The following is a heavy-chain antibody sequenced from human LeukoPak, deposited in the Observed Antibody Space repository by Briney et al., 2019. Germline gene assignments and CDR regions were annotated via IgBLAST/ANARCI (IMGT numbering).Heavy chain of an antibody. Sequence: PSQTLSLTCTVAGGSISSGSYYWNWIRQPAGKGVEWIGRFYNSGRTNFNPSLKSRVTISADTSKNQFSLKVRSVTAADTAVYYCARGDLKSGWFDPWGQGTLVTVSS. CDR3: ARGDLKSGWFDP. V-gene: IGHV4-61*02. D-gene: IGHD3-10*01. CDR2: FYNSGRT. CDR1: GGSISSGSYY. J-gene: IGHJ5*02.